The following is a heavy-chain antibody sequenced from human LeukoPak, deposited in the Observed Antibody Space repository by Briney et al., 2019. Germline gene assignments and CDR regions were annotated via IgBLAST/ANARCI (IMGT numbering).Heavy chain of an antibody. CDR3: AKVRAKPYDYVWGSYRWGAFDI. D-gene: IGHD3-16*02. Sequence: GGSLRLSCAASGFTFSSYGMHWVRQAPGKGLEWVAVISYDGSNKYYADSVKGRFTISRDNSKNTLYLQMNSLRAEDTAVYYCAKVRAKPYDYVWGSYRWGAFDIWGQGTVVTVSS. CDR2: ISYDGSNK. V-gene: IGHV3-30*18. J-gene: IGHJ3*02. CDR1: GFTFSSYG.